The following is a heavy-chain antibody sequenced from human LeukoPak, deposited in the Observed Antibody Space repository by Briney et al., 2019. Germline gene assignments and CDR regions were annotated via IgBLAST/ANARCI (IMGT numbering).Heavy chain of an antibody. CDR3: ARGKTSQNIVTRKTYNWFDP. Sequence: GGSLRLSCAASGFTFSSYNMNWVRQAPGKGLEWVSSISSSSNYIYYADSVKGRFTISSDNAKNSLYLQMKSLRAEDTAVYYCARGKTSQNIVTRKTYNWFDPWGQGTLVTVSS. D-gene: IGHD2/OR15-2a*01. V-gene: IGHV3-21*01. CDR2: ISSSSNYI. J-gene: IGHJ5*02. CDR1: GFTFSSYN.